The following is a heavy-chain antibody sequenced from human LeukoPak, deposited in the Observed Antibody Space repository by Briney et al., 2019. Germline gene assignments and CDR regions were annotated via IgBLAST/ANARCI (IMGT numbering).Heavy chain of an antibody. CDR1: GFTFSRNA. CDR3: ARDSTYYYDSGSSGPHYFDY. CDR2: TSYDGDIT. D-gene: IGHD3-10*01. Sequence: GGSLRLSCAASGFTFSRNAMHWVRQAPGKGLEGVAVTSYDGDITYYADSVKGRFTISRDNPKNTLYLQLNSLRAEDTAVYYCARDSTYYYDSGSSGPHYFDYWGQGTLVTVSS. V-gene: IGHV3-30*01. J-gene: IGHJ4*02.